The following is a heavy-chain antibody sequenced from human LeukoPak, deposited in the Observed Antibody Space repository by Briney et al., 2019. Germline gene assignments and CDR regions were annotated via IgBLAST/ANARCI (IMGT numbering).Heavy chain of an antibody. CDR3: ARGYYGFFDY. V-gene: IGHV4-38-2*02. J-gene: IGHJ4*02. Sequence: SETLSLTCTVSGYSISSGYYWGWIRQPPGKGLEWIGSIYHSGSTYYNPSLKSRVTISVDTSKNQFSLKLSSVTAADTAVYSCARGYYGFFDYWGQGTLVTVSS. CDR1: GYSISSGYY. CDR2: IYHSGST. D-gene: IGHD3-3*01.